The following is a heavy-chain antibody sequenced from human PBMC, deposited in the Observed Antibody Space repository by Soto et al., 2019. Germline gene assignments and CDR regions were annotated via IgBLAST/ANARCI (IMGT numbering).Heavy chain of an antibody. CDR3: TALLDWILLWFGECQAEFDI. J-gene: IGHJ3*02. CDR2: IKSKTDGGTT. CDR1: GFTFSNAW. V-gene: IGHV3-15*01. D-gene: IGHD3-10*01. Sequence: EVQLVESGGGLVKPGGSLRLSCAASGFTFSNAWMSWVRQAPGKGLEWVGRIKSKTDGGTTDYAAPVKGRFTISRDDSRNTLYLQMNSLKTEDTAVYYCTALLDWILLWFGECQAEFDIWGQGKMVTVSS.